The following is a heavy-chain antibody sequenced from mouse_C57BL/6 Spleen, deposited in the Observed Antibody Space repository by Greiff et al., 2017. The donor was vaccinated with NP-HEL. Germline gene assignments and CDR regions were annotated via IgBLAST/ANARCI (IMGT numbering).Heavy chain of an antibody. Sequence: EVQLQQSGPELVKPGASLPISCPASGYTFPDYYMNWVKQSHGKSLEWIGDINPNNGGTSYNQKFKGKATLTVDKSSSTAYMELRSLTSEDSAVYYCARTFITTVVDYWGQGTSVTVSS. CDR3: ARTFITTVVDY. D-gene: IGHD1-1*01. V-gene: IGHV1-26*01. CDR1: GYTFPDYY. J-gene: IGHJ4*01. CDR2: INPNNGGT.